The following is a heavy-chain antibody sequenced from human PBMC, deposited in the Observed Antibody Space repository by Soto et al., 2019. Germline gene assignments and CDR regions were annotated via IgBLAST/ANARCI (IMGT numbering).Heavy chain of an antibody. J-gene: IGHJ4*02. CDR2: IKEDGSQK. D-gene: IGHD3-22*01. Sequence: GGSLRLSCAASGFSFRSEWMSWVRQAPGKGLEWVANIKEDGSQKDYVDSVKGRFTISRDNVKNSLFLEMDSLRAEDTALYYCARGVNWGQGTLVNVSS. CDR1: GFSFRSEW. CDR3: ARGVN. V-gene: IGHV3-7*01.